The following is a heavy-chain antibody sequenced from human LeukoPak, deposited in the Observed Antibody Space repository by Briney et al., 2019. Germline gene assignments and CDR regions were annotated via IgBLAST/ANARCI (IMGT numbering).Heavy chain of an antibody. CDR1: GFTFSSYS. CDR3: ARDKYSFFKTVGASFDY. J-gene: IGHJ4*02. V-gene: IGHV3-21*01. D-gene: IGHD1-26*01. Sequence: GGSLRLSCAASGFTFSSYSMNWVRQAPGKGLEWVSSISSSSSYIYYADSVKGRFTISRDNAKNSLYLQMNSLRAEDTAVYYCARDKYSFFKTVGASFDYWGQGTLVTVSS. CDR2: ISSSSSYI.